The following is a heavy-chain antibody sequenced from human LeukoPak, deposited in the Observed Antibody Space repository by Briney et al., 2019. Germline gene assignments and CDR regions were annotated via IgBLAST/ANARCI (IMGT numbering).Heavy chain of an antibody. D-gene: IGHD4-17*01. V-gene: IGHV1-69*04. CDR1: GGTFSSHA. J-gene: IGHJ4*02. CDR2: IIPILGIA. Sequence: EASVKVSCKASGGTFSSHAISWVRQAPGQGLEWMGRIIPILGIANYAQKFQGRVTITADKSTSTAYMELSSLRSEDTAVYYCARDVYGDRPLTVIFDYWGQGTLVTVSS. CDR3: ARDVYGDRPLTVIFDY.